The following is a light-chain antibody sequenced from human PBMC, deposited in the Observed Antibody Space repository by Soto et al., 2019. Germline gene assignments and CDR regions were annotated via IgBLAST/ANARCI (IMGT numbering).Light chain of an antibody. CDR1: QSVGSN. J-gene: IGKJ1*01. V-gene: IGKV3-15*01. Sequence: EIVMTQSPSTLSVSPGERATLSCRASQSVGSNLAWYQQKPGQAPRLLMYGASTRATGIPARFSGSGSGTEFTLTISSLQSEDFEIYYCQQYNDWPPTLGQGTKVDIK. CDR3: QQYNDWPPT. CDR2: GAS.